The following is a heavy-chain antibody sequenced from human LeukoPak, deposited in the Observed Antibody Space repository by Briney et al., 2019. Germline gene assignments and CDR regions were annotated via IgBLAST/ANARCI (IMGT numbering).Heavy chain of an antibody. Sequence: GGSVKVSCMASGYTFTGYYMHGVRQAPGQGVEGVGCINPKSGGRNYVQRFHGRVTITMDRSISADYVDLNRLRSDDTAVCDCSRDGEDIVVVVAATLDNWFEPWGQGTLVTVSS. CDR3: SRDGEDIVVVVAATLDNWFEP. CDR2: INPKSGGR. CDR1: GYTFTGYY. D-gene: IGHD2-15*01. V-gene: IGHV1-2*02. J-gene: IGHJ5*02.